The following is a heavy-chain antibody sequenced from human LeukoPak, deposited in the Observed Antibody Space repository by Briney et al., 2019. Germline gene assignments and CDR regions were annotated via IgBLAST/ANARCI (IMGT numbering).Heavy chain of an antibody. CDR3: ARYSYAYQFGF. CDR2: VYYSGST. D-gene: IGHD2-2*01. V-gene: IGHV4-59*08. Sequence: SETLSLTCTVSRGSISGFYWSWVRQPPGKGLEWIGHVYYSGSTNYNPSLRSRVSISLDTSKNQFSLKLSSVTAADSAIYYCARYSYAYQFGFWGQGTLVTVSS. J-gene: IGHJ4*02. CDR1: RGSISGFY.